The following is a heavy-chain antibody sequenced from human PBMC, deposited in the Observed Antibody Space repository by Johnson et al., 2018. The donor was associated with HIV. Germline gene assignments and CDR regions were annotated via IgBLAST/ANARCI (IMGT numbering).Heavy chain of an antibody. CDR2: VKWNGGST. CDR3: ARDPSTQYSRLTGDFGAFDI. J-gene: IGHJ3*02. V-gene: IGHV3-20*04. CDR1: GFSFDDYG. D-gene: IGHD7-27*01. Sequence: VQLVESGGGVVRPGGSLRLSCEGSGFSFDDYGMNWVRQGPGKGLEWVSGVKWNGGSTGYADSVKGRFSISRGNVKNSLYLQMNSLRDEDTALYYCARDPSTQYSRLTGDFGAFDIWGQGTMVIVSS.